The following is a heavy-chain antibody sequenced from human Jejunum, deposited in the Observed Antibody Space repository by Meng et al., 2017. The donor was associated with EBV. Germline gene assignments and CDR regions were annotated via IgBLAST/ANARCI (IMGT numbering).Heavy chain of an antibody. Sequence: KPGAPWTVLCTASGLSFTSSCMNCVRQAPGPGVECMGWINTNTGTPTYAQGFTGRFVFSLDTSVSTAYLQISSLKAEDTAVYYCARVRGYSYGRPFDYWGQGTLVTVSS. D-gene: IGHD5-18*01. J-gene: IGHJ4*02. CDR1: GLSFTSSC. CDR2: INTNTGTP. CDR3: ARVRGYSYGRPFDY. V-gene: IGHV7-4-1*02.